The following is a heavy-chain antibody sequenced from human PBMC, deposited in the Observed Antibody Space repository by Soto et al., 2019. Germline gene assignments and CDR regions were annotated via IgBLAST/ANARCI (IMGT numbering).Heavy chain of an antibody. J-gene: IGHJ4*02. V-gene: IGHV6-1*01. D-gene: IGHD5-12*01. CDR1: GDSVSSISAA. CDR2: TYHRSKWNN. Sequence: SQTLSLTCAISGDSVSSISAAWNWIRQSPSRGLEWLGRTYHRSKWNNDYSISVKSRITINPDTSKNHFSLQLTSVTPEDTAVYYCARGDGSPFDYWGQGTLVTVSS. CDR3: ARGDGSPFDY.